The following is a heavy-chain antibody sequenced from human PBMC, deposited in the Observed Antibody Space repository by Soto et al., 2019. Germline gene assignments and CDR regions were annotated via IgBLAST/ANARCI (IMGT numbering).Heavy chain of an antibody. CDR2: ISTYDGNT. CDR3: ARDRGRSCIGGICPFDY. J-gene: IGHJ4*02. D-gene: IGHD2-15*01. V-gene: IGHV1-18*01. Sequence: ASVKVSCKASGYSFTIYGITWVRQAPGQGLEWMGWISTYDGNTNYAQNFQGSVSMARDTSTSTAYMELRSLRSDDTAVYYCARDRGRSCIGGICPFDYWGQGTLVTVSS. CDR1: GYSFTIYG.